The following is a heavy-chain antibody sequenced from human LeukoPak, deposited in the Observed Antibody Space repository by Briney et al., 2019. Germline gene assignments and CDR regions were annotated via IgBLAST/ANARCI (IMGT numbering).Heavy chain of an antibody. D-gene: IGHD6-19*01. CDR3: AKDGVYSSGSEYYFDY. CDR1: GFTFDEYA. J-gene: IGHJ4*02. Sequence: QPGGSLRLSCGASGFTFDEYAMHWVRQAPGKGLEWVSGISWNSGRIGYADSVKGRFTISRDNAKNSLYLQMNSLRAEDTAVYYCAKDGVYSSGSEYYFDYWGQGTLVTVSS. V-gene: IGHV3-9*01. CDR2: ISWNSGRI.